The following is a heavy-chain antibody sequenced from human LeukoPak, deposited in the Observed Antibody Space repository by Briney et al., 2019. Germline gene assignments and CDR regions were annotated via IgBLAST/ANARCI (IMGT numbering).Heavy chain of an antibody. Sequence: PGGSLRLSCAASGFTFSSSAMSWVRQVPGKGLEWVSGISASGGTTNHADSVKGRFTVSRDNSKNTLYLQMNSLRAEDTAVYFCARGSSRAFDYWGQGTLVTVSS. CDR1: GFTFSSSA. J-gene: IGHJ4*02. CDR2: ISASGGTT. D-gene: IGHD2-2*01. CDR3: ARGSSRAFDY. V-gene: IGHV3-23*01.